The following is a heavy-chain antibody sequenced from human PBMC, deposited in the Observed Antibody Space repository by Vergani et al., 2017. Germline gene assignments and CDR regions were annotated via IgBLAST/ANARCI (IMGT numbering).Heavy chain of an antibody. J-gene: IGHJ4*02. D-gene: IGHD2-21*02. CDR1: GYTFTSYA. CDR3: ASAYCGGDCSPRY. CDR2: INAGNGNT. Sequence: QVQLVQSGAEVKKPGASVKVSCKASGYTFTSYAMHWVRQAPGQRLEWMGWINAGNGNTKYSQKFQGRVTITRDTSASTAYMELSSLRSEDTAVYYCASAYCGGDCSPRYWGQGTLVTVSS. V-gene: IGHV1-3*01.